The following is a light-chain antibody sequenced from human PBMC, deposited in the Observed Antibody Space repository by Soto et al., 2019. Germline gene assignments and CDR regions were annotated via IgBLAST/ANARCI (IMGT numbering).Light chain of an antibody. CDR1: DIGSKR. Sequence: SYELTQSPSLSVAPGQTAGITCVGNDIGSKRVYWYQQKPGQAPVLLTYYNDDRPSGIPERFSASTSRNTAALTISRVEAGDEADYYCQVWDSNTDHWLFGGGTKVTVL. V-gene: IGLV3-21*04. CDR2: YND. CDR3: QVWDSNTDHWL. J-gene: IGLJ2*01.